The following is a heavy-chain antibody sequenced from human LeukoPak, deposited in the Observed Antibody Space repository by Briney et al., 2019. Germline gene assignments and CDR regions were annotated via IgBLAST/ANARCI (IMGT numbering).Heavy chain of an antibody. Sequence: SETLSLTCTVSGGSISSYYWSWIRQPPGEGLEWIGYIYYSGSTTYNPSLKSRVTMSVDTSKNQFSLKLSSVTAADTAVYYCARDRQHRDAFDIWGQGTMVTVSS. V-gene: IGHV4-59*01. CDR3: ARDRQHRDAFDI. J-gene: IGHJ3*02. CDR2: IYYSGST. CDR1: GGSISSYY.